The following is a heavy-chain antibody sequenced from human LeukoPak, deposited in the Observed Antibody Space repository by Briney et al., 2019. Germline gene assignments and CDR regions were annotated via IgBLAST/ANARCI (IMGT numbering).Heavy chain of an antibody. CDR3: ARDILATSIAAPYY. J-gene: IGHJ4*02. CDR1: GFTFSDHY. V-gene: IGHV4-38-2*02. D-gene: IGHD6-13*01. Sequence: LRLSCAASGFTFSDHYMDWVRQPPGKGLEWIGSIFYSGRTYYNPSLKSRVTMSVDTSKNQFSLRLSSVNAADTAVYYCARDILATSIAAPYYWGQGTLVTVSS. CDR2: IFYSGRT.